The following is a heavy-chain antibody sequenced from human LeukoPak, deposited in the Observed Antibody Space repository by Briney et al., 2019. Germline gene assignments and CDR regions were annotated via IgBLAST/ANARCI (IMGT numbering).Heavy chain of an antibody. J-gene: IGHJ4*02. CDR2: MSQDGHYI. CDR1: GFTFSSYA. V-gene: IGHV3-7*01. D-gene: IGHD2-21*01. CDR3: VREYYSSFDY. Sequence: PGGSLRLSCAASGFTFSSYAMSWVRQAPGKGLEWVATMSQDGHYIYYMDSAKGRFSISRDNARNSLFLQMISPRAEDTAVYYCVREYYSSFDYWGQGALVTVS.